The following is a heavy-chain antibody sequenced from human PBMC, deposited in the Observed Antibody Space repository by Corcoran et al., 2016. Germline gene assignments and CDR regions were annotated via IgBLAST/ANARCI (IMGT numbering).Heavy chain of an antibody. J-gene: IGHJ5*02. CDR3: ARAGLETPIAAAGLTWFYP. CDR2: INPSGGST. V-gene: IGHV1-46*01. D-gene: IGHD6-13*01. CDR1: GYTFTSYY. Sequence: QVQLVQSGAEVKKPGASVKVSCKASGYTFTSYYMHWVRQAPGQGLEWMGIINPSGGSTSYAQKFQGRVTMTRDTSTSTVYMELSSLRSEDTDVDSCARAGLETPIAAAGLTWFYPWGQGTLVTVSA.